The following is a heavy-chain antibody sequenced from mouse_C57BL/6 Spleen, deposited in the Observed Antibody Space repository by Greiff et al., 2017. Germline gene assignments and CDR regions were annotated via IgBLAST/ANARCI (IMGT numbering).Heavy chain of an antibody. D-gene: IGHD1-1*01. V-gene: IGHV1-54*01. CDR3: ARRGYYGSSYVGYAMDY. J-gene: IGHJ4*01. CDR2: INPGSGGT. CDR1: GYAFTNYL. Sequence: QVQLQQSGAELVRPGTSVKVSCKASGYAFTNYLIEWVKQRPGQGLEWIGVINPGSGGTNYNEKFKGKATLTADKSSSTAYRQLSSLTSEDSAVYFCARRGYYGSSYVGYAMDYWGQGTSVTVSS.